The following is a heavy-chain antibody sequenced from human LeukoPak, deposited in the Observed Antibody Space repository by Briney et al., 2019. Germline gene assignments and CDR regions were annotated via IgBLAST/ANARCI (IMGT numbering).Heavy chain of an antibody. V-gene: IGHV4-34*01. CDR3: ARVKDPGGYYYYYYMDV. CDR1: GGSFSGYY. J-gene: IGHJ6*03. D-gene: IGHD3-16*01. CDR2: INHSGST. Sequence: TTSETLSLTCAVYGGSFSGYYWSWIRQPPGKGLEWIGEINHSGSTNYNPSLKSRVTISVDTSKNQFSLKLNSVTAADTAMYYCARVKDPGGYYYYYYMDVWGKGTTVTVSS.